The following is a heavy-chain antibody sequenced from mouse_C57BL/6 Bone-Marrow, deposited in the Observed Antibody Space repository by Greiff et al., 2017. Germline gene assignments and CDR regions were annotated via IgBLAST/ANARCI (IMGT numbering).Heavy chain of an antibody. CDR1: GFTFSSYA. Sequence: EVQGVESGGGLVKPGGSLKLSCAASGFTFSSYAMSWVRQTPEKRLEWVATISDGGSYTYYPDNVKGRFTISRDNAKNNLYLQMSHLKSEDTAMYYCARDPPRYYVFAYWGQGTLVTVSA. CDR3: ARDPPRYYVFAY. V-gene: IGHV5-4*01. CDR2: ISDGGSYT. D-gene: IGHD1-1*01. J-gene: IGHJ3*01.